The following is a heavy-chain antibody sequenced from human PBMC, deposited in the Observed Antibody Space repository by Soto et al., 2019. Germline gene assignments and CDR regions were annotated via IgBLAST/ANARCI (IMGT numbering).Heavy chain of an antibody. V-gene: IGHV1-18*01. CDR3: ARDDIVGGRMKCFDY. CDR2: ISAYNGNT. CDR1: GYTFTSYG. Sequence: GASVKVSCKASGYTFTSYGISWVRQAPGQGLEWMGWISAYNGNTNYAQKLQGRVTMTTDTSTSTAYMELRSLRSDDTAVYYCARDDIVGGRMKCFDYWGQGTLVTVSS. D-gene: IGHD1-26*01. J-gene: IGHJ4*02.